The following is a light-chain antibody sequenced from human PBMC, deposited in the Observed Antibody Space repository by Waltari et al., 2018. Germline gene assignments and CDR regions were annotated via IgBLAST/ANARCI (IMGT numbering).Light chain of an antibody. CDR1: SSDVGGYNY. Sequence: SALTQPASVSGSLGQSITFSCTGTSSDVGGYNYVAWYQQYPGKAPKLMIHDVSNRPSGFSLGFSGSKSGNTASLTISGLQADDEADYYCISYSRATPGNVVIGGGTKLTVL. V-gene: IGLV2-14*01. CDR2: DVS. J-gene: IGLJ2*01. CDR3: ISYSRATPGNVV.